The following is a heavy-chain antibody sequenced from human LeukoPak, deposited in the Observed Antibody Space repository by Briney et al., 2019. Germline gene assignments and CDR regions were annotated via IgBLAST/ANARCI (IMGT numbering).Heavy chain of an antibody. CDR3: APKVVGSTPFDY. J-gene: IGHJ4*02. CDR2: ISGSSGRT. CDR1: GFTFSSYA. V-gene: IGHV3-23*01. D-gene: IGHD2-15*01. Sequence: GGSLRLSCAASGFTFSSYAMNWVRQAPGKGLEWVSSISGSSGRTYYADSVKGRFTISRDNSKNTLYLQMNSLRAADTAVYYCAPKVVGSTPFDYWGQGTLVTVSS.